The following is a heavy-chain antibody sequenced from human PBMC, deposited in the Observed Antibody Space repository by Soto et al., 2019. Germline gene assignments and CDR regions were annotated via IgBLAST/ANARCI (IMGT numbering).Heavy chain of an antibody. Sequence: HPGGSLRLSCAASGFTFSSYAMHWVRQAPGKGLEWVAVISYDGSNKYYADSVKGRFTISRDNSKNTLYLQMNSLRAEDTAVYYCARGRQQQLTYFDYWGQGTLVTVSS. J-gene: IGHJ4*02. CDR3: ARGRQQQLTYFDY. CDR1: GFTFSSYA. V-gene: IGHV3-30-3*01. D-gene: IGHD6-13*01. CDR2: ISYDGSNK.